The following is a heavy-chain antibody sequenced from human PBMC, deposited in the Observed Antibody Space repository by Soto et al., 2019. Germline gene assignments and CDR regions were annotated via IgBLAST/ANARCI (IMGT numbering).Heavy chain of an antibody. J-gene: IGHJ4*02. Sequence: QVQLQESGPGLVKPSETLSLTCTVSGGSVSSGSYYWSWIRQPPGKGLEWIGYIYYSGRTNYNPSLKSRVTISVDTSKNQFSLKLSSVTAADTAVYYCARGGYSYAFDYWGQGTLVTVSS. CDR1: GGSVSSGSYY. V-gene: IGHV4-61*01. CDR2: IYYSGRT. CDR3: ARGGYSYAFDY. D-gene: IGHD5-18*01.